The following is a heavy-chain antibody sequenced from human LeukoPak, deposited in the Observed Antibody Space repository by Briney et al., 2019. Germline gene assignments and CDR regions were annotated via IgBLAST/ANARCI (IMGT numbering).Heavy chain of an antibody. CDR3: ANLGGNSSSFDAFVI. D-gene: IGHD6-6*01. V-gene: IGHV1-69*04. Sequence: SVKVSCKASGGTFSSYAISWVRQAPGQGLEWMGRIIPIFGIANYAQKFQGRVTITADKSTSTAYMELSSLRSEDTAVYYGANLGGNSSSFDAFVIWGQGTMVTVSS. CDR2: IIPIFGIA. J-gene: IGHJ3*02. CDR1: GGTFSSYA.